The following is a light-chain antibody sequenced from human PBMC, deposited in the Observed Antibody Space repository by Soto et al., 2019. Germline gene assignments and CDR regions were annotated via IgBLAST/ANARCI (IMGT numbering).Light chain of an antibody. CDR1: QSVSSHF. J-gene: IGKJ1*01. V-gene: IGKV3-20*01. CDR2: GTS. Sequence: EIVLTQSPGTLSLSPGDRATLSCRASQSVSSHFLAWYQQKPGQAPRLLIHGTSSGATGIPDRFSGSGSGTDFTLTISSLEPEDFAVYYCQHFGSSLRTFGQGTKVDIK. CDR3: QHFGSSLRT.